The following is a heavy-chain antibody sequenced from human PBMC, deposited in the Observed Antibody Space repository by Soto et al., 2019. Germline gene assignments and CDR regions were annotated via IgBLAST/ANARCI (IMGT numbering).Heavy chain of an antibody. CDR3: ASSTSFYFDY. J-gene: IGHJ4*02. D-gene: IGHD3-16*02. V-gene: IGHV3-73*01. CDR2: VRSKANSYAT. Sequence: GGSLRLSCAASGFTFSGSALHWVRQASGKGLEWVGRVRSKANSYATAYAASVKGRFTISRDDSNNTAYLQMNSLKTEDTAIYYCASSTSFYFDYWGQGTLVTVSS. CDR1: GFTFSGSA.